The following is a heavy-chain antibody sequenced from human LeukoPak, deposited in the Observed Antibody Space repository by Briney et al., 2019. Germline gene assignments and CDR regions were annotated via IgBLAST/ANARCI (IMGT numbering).Heavy chain of an antibody. CDR3: ATELWYNDAFDI. CDR2: ISRSGSTR. J-gene: IGHJ3*02. Sequence: GGSLRLSCAASGFTFSSYGMHWVRQAPGKGLEWVSYISRSGSTRYYADSVKGRFTISRDNARNSLYLQTNSLRAEDAAVYYCATELWYNDAFDIWGQGAMVTVSS. CDR1: GFTFSSYG. V-gene: IGHV3-48*04. D-gene: IGHD1-1*01.